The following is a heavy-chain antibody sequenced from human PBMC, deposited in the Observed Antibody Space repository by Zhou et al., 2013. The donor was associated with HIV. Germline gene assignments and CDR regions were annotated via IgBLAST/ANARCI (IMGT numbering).Heavy chain of an antibody. V-gene: IGHV1-46*01. CDR2: INPGIGST. CDR3: ARGSRIAAFFDY. CDR1: GYAFSTYY. Sequence: QVQLVQSGAEMKKPGASVNISCKASGYAFSTYYIHWVRQAPGQGLEWMGLINPGIGSTYYAEKFQGRVTMTRDTSTNTVNMQLGTLTSEDTAVYFCARGSRIAAFFDYWGQGTLVTVSS. D-gene: IGHD6-13*01. J-gene: IGHJ4*02.